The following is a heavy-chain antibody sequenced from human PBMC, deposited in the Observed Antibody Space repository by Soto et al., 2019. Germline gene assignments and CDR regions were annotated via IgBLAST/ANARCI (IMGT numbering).Heavy chain of an antibody. Sequence: SETLSLTCTVSGGSISSYYWSWIRQPPGKGLEWIGYIYYSGSTNYNPSLKSRVTISVDTSKNQFSLKLSSVTAADTAVYYCARGGYCSGGSCYLAPFAYWGQGTLVTVS. CDR2: IYYSGST. CDR3: ARGGYCSGGSCYLAPFAY. D-gene: IGHD2-15*01. J-gene: IGHJ4*02. CDR1: GGSISSYY. V-gene: IGHV4-59*01.